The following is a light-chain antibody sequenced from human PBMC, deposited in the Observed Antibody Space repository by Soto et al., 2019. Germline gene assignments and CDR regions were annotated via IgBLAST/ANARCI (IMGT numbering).Light chain of an antibody. J-gene: IGLJ1*01. CDR2: EVS. Sequence: QSVLTQPPSASGSPGQSVTISCTGTSSDIGTYDYVSWYQHLPDKAPKLIIYEVSKRPSGVPDRFSGSKSGNTASLTVSGLQAEDEGDYYCCSYGGGNNFYVSGTRTKVTVL. CDR1: SSDIGTYDY. V-gene: IGLV2-8*01. CDR3: CSYGGGNNFYV.